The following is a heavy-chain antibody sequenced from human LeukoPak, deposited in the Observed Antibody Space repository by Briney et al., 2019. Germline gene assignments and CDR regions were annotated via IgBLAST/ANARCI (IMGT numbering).Heavy chain of an antibody. CDR2: IYFSGST. J-gene: IGHJ5*02. Sequence: KPSETLSLTCTVPGGSISSYYWRWIRQPPGKGLEWIGYIYFSGSTNYNPSLKSRVTISVDTSKNQFALKLSSVTAADAAVYYWARAGHRRNWFDPGGQGTLVTVSS. CDR3: ARAGHRRNWFDP. CDR1: GGSISSYY. D-gene: IGHD4-17*01. V-gene: IGHV4-59*01.